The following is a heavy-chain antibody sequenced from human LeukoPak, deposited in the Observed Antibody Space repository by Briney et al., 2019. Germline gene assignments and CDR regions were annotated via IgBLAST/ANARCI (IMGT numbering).Heavy chain of an antibody. CDR3: ARGVRWLQRDYFDY. Sequence: PSETLSLTCTVSGGSISSSSYYWGWIRQPPGKGLEWIGSIYYSGSTYYNPSLKSRVTISVDTSKNQFSLKLSSVTAADTAVYYCARGVRWLQRDYFDYWGQGTLVTVSS. D-gene: IGHD5-24*01. J-gene: IGHJ4*02. V-gene: IGHV4-39*07. CDR1: GGSISSSSYY. CDR2: IYYSGST.